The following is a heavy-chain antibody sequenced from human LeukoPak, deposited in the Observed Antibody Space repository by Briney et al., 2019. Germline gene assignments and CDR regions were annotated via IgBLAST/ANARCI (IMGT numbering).Heavy chain of an antibody. J-gene: IGHJ4*02. CDR2: IDWNGGST. V-gene: IGHV3-20*04. CDR1: GFTFDDYG. CDR3: ARDGGLYCSGGSCDDFDY. Sequence: GGSLRLSCATSGFTFDDYGMSWVRQAPGKGLEWVSGIDWNGGSTGYADSVKGRFTISRDNAKNSLYLQMNSLRAEDTALYYCARDGGLYCSGGSCDDFDYWGQGTLVTVSS. D-gene: IGHD2-15*01.